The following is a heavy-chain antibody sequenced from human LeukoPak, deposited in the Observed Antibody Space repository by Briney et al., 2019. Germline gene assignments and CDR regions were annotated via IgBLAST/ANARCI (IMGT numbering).Heavy chain of an antibody. Sequence: ASVKVSCKASGGTFSSYAISWVRQAPGQGLEWMGGIIPIFGTANYAQKFQGRVTITADKSTSTAYMELSSLRSEDTAVYYCAGGSIAAAGTGNFDYWGQGALVTVSS. D-gene: IGHD6-13*01. CDR2: IIPIFGTA. CDR3: AGGSIAAAGTGNFDY. V-gene: IGHV1-69*06. CDR1: GGTFSSYA. J-gene: IGHJ4*02.